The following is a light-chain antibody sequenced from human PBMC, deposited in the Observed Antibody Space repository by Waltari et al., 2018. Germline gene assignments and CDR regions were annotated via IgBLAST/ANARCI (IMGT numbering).Light chain of an antibody. Sequence: AIQLTQSPSSLSASERDRVSITCRASQGIGRALAWYQQKPGKPPRLLIYDASSLESGVPSRFSGSGSGRDFTLTISSLQPEDFATYYCHQFYTYPLTFGGGTKVEI. CDR1: QGIGRA. CDR2: DAS. J-gene: IGKJ4*01. CDR3: HQFYTYPLT. V-gene: IGKV1-13*02.